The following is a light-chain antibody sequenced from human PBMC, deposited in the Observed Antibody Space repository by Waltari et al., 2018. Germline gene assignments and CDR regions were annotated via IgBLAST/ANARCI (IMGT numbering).Light chain of an antibody. J-gene: IGKJ2*01. V-gene: IGKV1-5*03. Sequence: DIQLTQSPSTLSASVGDRVPITCRASQSISSWLAWYQQKPGKAPKLLIYKASSLESGVPSRFSGSGSGTEFTLTISSLQPDDFATYYCQQYNSYSRTFGQGTKLEI. CDR1: QSISSW. CDR3: QQYNSYSRT. CDR2: KAS.